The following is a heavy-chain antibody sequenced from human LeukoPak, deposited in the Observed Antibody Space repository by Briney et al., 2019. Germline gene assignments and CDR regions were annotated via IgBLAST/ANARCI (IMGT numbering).Heavy chain of an antibody. D-gene: IGHD2-2*01. CDR3: AKPRDQLLPTSFDY. CDR1: GFTFSSYA. J-gene: IGHJ4*02. CDR2: ISGSGGNT. Sequence: PGGSLRLSCAASGFTFSSYAMSCVRQAPGKGLEWVSAISGSGGNTYYADSVKGRFTISRDNSKNTLYLQMNSLRAEDTAVYYCAKPRDQLLPTSFDYWGQGTLVTVSS. V-gene: IGHV3-23*01.